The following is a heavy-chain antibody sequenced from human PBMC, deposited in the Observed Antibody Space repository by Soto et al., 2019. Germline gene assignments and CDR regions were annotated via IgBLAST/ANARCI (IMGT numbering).Heavy chain of an antibody. CDR2: IWYDGSNK. Sequence: GGSLRLSCAASGFTFSSYGMHWVRQAPGKGLEWVAVIWYDGSNKYYADSVKGRFTISRDNSKNTLYLQMNSLRAEDTAVYYCAREDSSGYYSWFDPWGQGTLVTVSS. J-gene: IGHJ5*02. V-gene: IGHV3-33*01. CDR3: AREDSSGYYSWFDP. D-gene: IGHD3-22*01. CDR1: GFTFSSYG.